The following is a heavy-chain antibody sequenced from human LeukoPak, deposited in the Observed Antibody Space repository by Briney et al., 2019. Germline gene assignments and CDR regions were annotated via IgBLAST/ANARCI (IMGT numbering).Heavy chain of an antibody. CDR3: ARGRVGYDYVWGSYRNNWFDP. V-gene: IGHV4-34*01. CDR2: INHSGST. Sequence: SETLSLTCAVYGGSFSGYYWSWIRQPPGKGLEWIGEINHSGSTNYNPSLMSRVTISVDTSKNQFSLKLSSVTAADTAVYYCARGRVGYDYVWGSYRNNWFDPWGQGTLVTVSS. D-gene: IGHD3-16*02. CDR1: GGSFSGYY. J-gene: IGHJ5*02.